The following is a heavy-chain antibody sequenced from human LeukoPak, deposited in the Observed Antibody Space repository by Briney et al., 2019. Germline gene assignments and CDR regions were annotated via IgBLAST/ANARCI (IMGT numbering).Heavy chain of an antibody. Sequence: EASVKVSCKASGYAFTGYYMHWVRQAPGQGLEWMGIINPSGGSTSYAQKFQGRVTMTRDTSTSTVYMELSSLRSEDTAVYYCTLEGQLSRQFDYWGQGTLVTVSS. J-gene: IGHJ4*02. CDR3: TLEGQLSRQFDY. D-gene: IGHD6-6*01. CDR1: GYAFTGYY. CDR2: INPSGGST. V-gene: IGHV1-46*01.